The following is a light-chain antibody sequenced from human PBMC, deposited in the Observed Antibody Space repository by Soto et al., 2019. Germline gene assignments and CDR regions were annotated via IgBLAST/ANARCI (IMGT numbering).Light chain of an antibody. CDR1: QSVSSSY. J-gene: IGKJ1*01. Sequence: EIVLTQSPGTLSLSPGERATLSCRASQSVSSSYLAWYQQKPGQAPRLLIYGASSRATGIPDRFSGSGSGTDFTLTISRLEPEDSAVYYCQQYGSSPPTFGQGTKGEIK. CDR3: QQYGSSPPT. V-gene: IGKV3-20*01. CDR2: GAS.